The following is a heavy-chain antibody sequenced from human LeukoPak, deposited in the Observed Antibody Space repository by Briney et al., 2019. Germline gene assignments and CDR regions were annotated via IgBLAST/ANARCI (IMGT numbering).Heavy chain of an antibody. CDR1: GFAFSAYA. D-gene: IGHD5-24*01. CDR2: IIGRGTSA. J-gene: IGHJ4*02. Sequence: PGGSLRLSCAASGFAFSAYAVNWVRQAPGKGLEWVSSIIGRGTSAYYADSVEGRFTISRDNSKRTLFLQMDSLRVEDTAIYYCAKRSRPSDGSPFDCWGQGILVTVSS. CDR3: AKRSRPSDGSPFDC. V-gene: IGHV3-23*01.